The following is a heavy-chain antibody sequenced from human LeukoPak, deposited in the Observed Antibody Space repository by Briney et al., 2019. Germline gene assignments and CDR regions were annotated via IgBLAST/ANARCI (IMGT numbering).Heavy chain of an antibody. CDR2: IVVGSGNT. J-gene: IGHJ4*02. CDR3: AADLSGPRRVFDY. D-gene: IGHD3-16*02. Sequence: SVKVSCKASGFTFTSSAVQWVRQARGQRLEWIGWIVVGSGNTNYTQKFQERVTITRDMSTSTAYMELSSLRSEDTAVYYCAADLSGPRRVFDYWGQGTLVTVSS. CDR1: GFTFTSSA. V-gene: IGHV1-58*01.